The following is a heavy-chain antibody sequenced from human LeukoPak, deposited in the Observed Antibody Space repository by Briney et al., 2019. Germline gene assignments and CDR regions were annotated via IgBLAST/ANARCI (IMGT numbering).Heavy chain of an antibody. J-gene: IGHJ4*02. V-gene: IGHV4-61*09. CDR1: GGSISSGSYC. CDR3: ARGGLVGATPQEEYYFDY. Sequence: SETLSLTCTVSGGSISSGSYCWSWIRQPAGKGLEWIGHIHTSGSTNYNSSLKSRGTISVDTSKNQFSLKLSSVTAADTAVYYCARGGLVGATPQEEYYFDYWGQGTLVTVSS. CDR2: IHTSGST. D-gene: IGHD1-26*01.